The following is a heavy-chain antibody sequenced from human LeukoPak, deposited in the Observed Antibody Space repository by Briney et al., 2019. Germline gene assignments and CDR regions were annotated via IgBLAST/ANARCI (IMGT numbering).Heavy chain of an antibody. J-gene: IGHJ4*02. CDR3: ASLGRLYYDSSGYYLDY. Sequence: GGSLRLSCAASGFTFSSYAMNWVRQAPGKGLEWVSGISGSGSSTYYADSVKGRFTISRDNAKNSLYLQMNSLRDEDTAVYYCASLGRLYYDSSGYYLDYWGQGALVTVSS. CDR1: GFTFSSYA. V-gene: IGHV3-23*01. CDR2: ISGSGSST. D-gene: IGHD3-22*01.